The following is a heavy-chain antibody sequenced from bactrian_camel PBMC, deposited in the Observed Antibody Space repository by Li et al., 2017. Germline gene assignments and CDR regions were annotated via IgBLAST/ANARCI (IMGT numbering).Heavy chain of an antibody. CDR3: VHDYASPDGFDPVRR. Sequence: HVQLVESGGDSVDTGGSLTLTCVISGYTYGSYCMGWFRQALGKEREVIATIDSDGIKSYDDSVQGRFTVSQDNAKKILYLQMNDLKPEDTAMYYCVHDYASPDGFDPVRRWGQGTQVTVS. V-gene: IGHV3S55*01. CDR2: IDSDGIK. J-gene: IGHJ4*01. D-gene: IGHD3*01. CDR1: GYTYGSYC.